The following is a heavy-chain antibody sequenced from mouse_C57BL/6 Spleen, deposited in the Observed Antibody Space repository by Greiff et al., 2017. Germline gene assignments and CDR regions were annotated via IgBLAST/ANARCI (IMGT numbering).Heavy chain of an antibody. D-gene: IGHD1-1*01. V-gene: IGHV1-20*01. J-gene: IGHJ4*01. CDR1: GYSFTGYF. CDR2: INPYNGDT. CDR3: ANYGSRDYAMDY. Sequence: EVQLQQSGPELVKPGDSVKISCKASGYSFTGYFMNWVMQSHGKSLEWIGRINPYNGDTFYNQKFKGKATLTVDKSSSTAHMELRSLTSEVSAVYYCANYGSRDYAMDYWGQGSSVTVSS.